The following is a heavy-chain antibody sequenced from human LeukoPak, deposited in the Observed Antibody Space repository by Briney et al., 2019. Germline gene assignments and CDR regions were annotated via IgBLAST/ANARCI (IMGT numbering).Heavy chain of an antibody. Sequence: SETLSLTCTVSGGSISSYYWSWIRRPPGKGLEWIGYIYYSGSTNYNPSLKSRVTISVDTSENQFSLKLSSVTAADTAVYYCARRGYSSGSYYIDYWGQGTLVTVSS. V-gene: IGHV4-59*08. CDR2: IYYSGST. J-gene: IGHJ4*02. D-gene: IGHD6-19*01. CDR3: ARRGYSSGSYYIDY. CDR1: GGSISSYY.